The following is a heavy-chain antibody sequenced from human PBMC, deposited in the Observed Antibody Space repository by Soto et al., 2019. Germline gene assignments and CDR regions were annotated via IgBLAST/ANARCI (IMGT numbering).Heavy chain of an antibody. D-gene: IGHD3-3*01. CDR3: AKVKFDFWDGYVY. Sequence: EVQLLESGGGLVQPGGSLRLSCAASGFSFSTYAMHWVRQAPGKGLEWVSAISGSGGSTYYAASVKGRFTISRDNSKSTLYLQMNSLRAEDTAVYYCAKVKFDFWDGYVYWGQGTLVTVSS. CDR2: ISGSGGST. CDR1: GFSFSTYA. J-gene: IGHJ4*02. V-gene: IGHV3-23*01.